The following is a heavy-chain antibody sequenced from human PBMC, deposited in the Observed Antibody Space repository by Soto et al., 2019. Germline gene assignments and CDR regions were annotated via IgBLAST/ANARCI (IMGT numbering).Heavy chain of an antibody. D-gene: IGHD2-15*01. J-gene: IGHJ5*02. CDR1: GGSVSSGSYY. Sequence: SETLSLTCTVSGGSVSSGSYYWSWIRQPPGKGLEWIGYIYYSGSTNYNPSLKSRVTISVDTSKNQFPLKLSSVTAADTAVYYCARDWYAATPGWFDPWGQGPLVTVSS. CDR3: ARDWYAATPGWFDP. V-gene: IGHV4-61*01. CDR2: IYYSGST.